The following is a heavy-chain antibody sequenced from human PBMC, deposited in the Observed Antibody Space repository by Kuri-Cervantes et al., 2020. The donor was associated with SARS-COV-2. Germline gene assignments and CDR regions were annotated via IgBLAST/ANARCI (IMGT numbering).Heavy chain of an antibody. CDR1: GGSISSGDYY. Sequence: SETLSLTCTVSGGSISSGDYYWSWIRQPPGKGLEWIGYIYYSGSTYYNPSLKSRVSMSVDTSKNQFSLKLASVTAADSAVYYCALGSGSTSYYFYYYMDIWGQGRTVTVSS. CDR2: IYYSGST. J-gene: IGHJ6*03. V-gene: IGHV4-30-4*08. D-gene: IGHD3-10*01. CDR3: ALGSGSTSYYFYYYMDI.